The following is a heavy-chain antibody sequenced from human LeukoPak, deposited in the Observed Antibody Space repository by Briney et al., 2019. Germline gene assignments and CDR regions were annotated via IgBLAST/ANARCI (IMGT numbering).Heavy chain of an antibody. CDR3: AKQTITPDY. Sequence: GGSLRLSCAASGFTPGNYWMSWVRQAPGEGLEWVSSISSTSSYIYYADSVKGRFTISRDNARNSLYMQMNSLRAEDTAVYYCAKQTITPDYWGQGTLVTVSS. D-gene: IGHD5-24*01. J-gene: IGHJ4*02. V-gene: IGHV3-21*04. CDR1: GFTPGNYW. CDR2: ISSTSSYI.